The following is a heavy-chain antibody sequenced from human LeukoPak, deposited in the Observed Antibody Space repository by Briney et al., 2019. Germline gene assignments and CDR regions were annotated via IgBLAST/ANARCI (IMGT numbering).Heavy chain of an antibody. CDR1: GDSISSSDYY. D-gene: IGHD2-15*01. CDR3: ARTDIRWYLSDY. CDR2: IFHSGTT. V-gene: IGHV4-30-2*01. J-gene: IGHJ4*02. Sequence: PSETLSLTCTVSGDSISSSDYYWSWIRQPPGKGLEWIGYIFHSGTTNYNPSLKSRVTISVDRSKNQFSLKLSSVTAADTAEYYCARTDIRWYLSDYWGQGALVTVSS.